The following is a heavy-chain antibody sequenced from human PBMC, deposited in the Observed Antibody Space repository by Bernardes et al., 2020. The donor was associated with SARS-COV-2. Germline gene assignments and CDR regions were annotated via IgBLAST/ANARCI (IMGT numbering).Heavy chain of an antibody. D-gene: IGHD1-26*01. CDR1: GFTFSSYS. CDR2: ISSSSSYI. V-gene: IGHV3-21*01. J-gene: IGHJ4*02. CDR3: ARGGSGSYYHLFDY. Sequence: GGSLRLSCAASGFTFSSYSMNWVRQAPGKGLEWVSSISSSSSYIYYADSVKGRFTISRDNAKNSLYLQTSSLRAEDTAVYYCARGGSGSYYHLFDYWGQGTLVTVSS.